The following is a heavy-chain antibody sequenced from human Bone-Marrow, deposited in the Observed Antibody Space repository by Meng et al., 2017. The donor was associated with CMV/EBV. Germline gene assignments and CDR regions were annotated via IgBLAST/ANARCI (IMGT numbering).Heavy chain of an antibody. CDR1: GGSFSGYY. CDR2: INHSGST. J-gene: IGHJ4*02. Sequence: GSLRLSCAVYGGSFSGYYWSWIRQPPGKGLEWIGEINHSGSTNYNPSLKSRVTISVDTSKNQFSLKLSSVTAADTAVYYCARAVRLAPYSWDYWGQGTLVNVAS. V-gene: IGHV4-34*01. CDR3: ARAVRLAPYSWDY. D-gene: IGHD2-15*01.